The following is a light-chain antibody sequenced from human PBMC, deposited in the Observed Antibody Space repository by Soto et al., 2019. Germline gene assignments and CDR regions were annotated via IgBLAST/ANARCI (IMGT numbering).Light chain of an antibody. CDR2: DAS. Sequence: EIVLTQSPATLSLSPGERATLSCRASQSVSSYLAWYQQKPGQAPRLLIYDASNRATGIPARFSGSGSGTDFTLTISSLEPEDFASYYCLQYSTYPLTFGGGTNVVIK. V-gene: IGKV3-11*01. CDR3: LQYSTYPLT. CDR1: QSVSSY. J-gene: IGKJ4*01.